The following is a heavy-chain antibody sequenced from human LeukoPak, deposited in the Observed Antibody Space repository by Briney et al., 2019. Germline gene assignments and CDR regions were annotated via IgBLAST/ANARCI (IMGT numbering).Heavy chain of an antibody. V-gene: IGHV3-23*01. J-gene: IGHJ4*02. CDR1: GFTFSSYA. Sequence: PGGSLRLSCAASGFTFSSYAMSWVRQAPGKGLERVSAISGSGVSTYYADSVKGRFTISRDNSKNTLYLQMNSLRAEDTAVYYCAKARASIAARRLNYWGQGTLVTVSS. D-gene: IGHD6-6*01. CDR3: AKARASIAARRLNY. CDR2: ISGSGVST.